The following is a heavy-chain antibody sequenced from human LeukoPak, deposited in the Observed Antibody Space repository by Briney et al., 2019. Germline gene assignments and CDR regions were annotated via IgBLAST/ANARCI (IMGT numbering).Heavy chain of an antibody. Sequence: PSETLSLTCTVSGGSISSSSYYWGWIRQPPGKGLEWIGSIYYSGSTYYNPSLKSRVTISVDTSKNQFSLKLSSVTAADTAVYYCARSSGYCSGGSCRRHRASDPWGQGTLVTVSS. D-gene: IGHD2-15*01. CDR2: IYYSGST. CDR3: ARSSGYCSGGSCRRHRASDP. CDR1: GGSISSSSYY. J-gene: IGHJ5*02. V-gene: IGHV4-39*07.